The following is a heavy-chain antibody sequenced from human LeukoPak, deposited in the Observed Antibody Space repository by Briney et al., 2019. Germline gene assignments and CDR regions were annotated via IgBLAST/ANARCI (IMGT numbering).Heavy chain of an antibody. J-gene: IGHJ4*02. D-gene: IGHD1-26*01. V-gene: IGHV3-33*01. Sequence: PGGSLRLSCAASGFTFSTYGMHWVRQAPGKGLEWVVVVWYDGSNIHYVDSVKGRFTISRDNSKSTLYLQMSSLTAEDTAVYYCARGGYSGTYYFDYWGQGTLVTVSS. CDR2: VWYDGSNI. CDR1: GFTFSTYG. CDR3: ARGGYSGTYYFDY.